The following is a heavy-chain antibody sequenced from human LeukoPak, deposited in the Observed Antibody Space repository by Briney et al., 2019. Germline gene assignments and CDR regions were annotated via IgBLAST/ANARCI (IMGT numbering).Heavy chain of an antibody. J-gene: IGHJ4*02. D-gene: IGHD3-22*01. CDR2: IYYSGST. CDR1: GGSISSGDYY. Sequence: SQTLSLTCTVSGGSISSGDYYWSWIRQPPGKGLEWIGYIYYSGSTYYNPSLKSRVTISVDTSKNQFSLKLSSVTAADTAVYYCAREYYDSSDIAFGYFDYWGQGILVAVSS. V-gene: IGHV4-30-4*08. CDR3: AREYYDSSDIAFGYFDY.